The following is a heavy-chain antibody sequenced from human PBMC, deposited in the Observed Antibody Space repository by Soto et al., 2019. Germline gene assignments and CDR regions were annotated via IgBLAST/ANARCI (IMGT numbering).Heavy chain of an antibody. Sequence: ETLSLTCTVSGDSISSYYWSWIRQPPGKGLEWIGYIYYSGSTKYKPSLKSRVTMSVDTSKNQFSLKVSSATAADTAVYYCARHSNRNYGLYYFDYWGLGALVTVSS. CDR2: IYYSGST. J-gene: IGHJ4*02. D-gene: IGHD4-4*01. CDR3: ARHSNRNYGLYYFDY. CDR1: GDSISSYY. V-gene: IGHV4-59*08.